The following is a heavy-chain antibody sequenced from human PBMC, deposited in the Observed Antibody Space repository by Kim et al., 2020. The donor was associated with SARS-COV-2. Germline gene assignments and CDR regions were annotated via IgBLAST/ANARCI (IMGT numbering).Heavy chain of an antibody. J-gene: IGHJ4*02. CDR3: ARERDYDFWSGRVWALDYFDY. Sequence: ASVKVSCKASGYTFTGYYMHWVRQAPGQGLEWMGRINPNSGGTNYAQKFQGRVTMTRDTSISTAYMELSRLRSDDTAVYYCARERDYDFWSGRVWALDYFDYWGQGTLVTVSS. V-gene: IGHV1-2*06. D-gene: IGHD3-3*01. CDR1: GYTFTGYY. CDR2: INPNSGGT.